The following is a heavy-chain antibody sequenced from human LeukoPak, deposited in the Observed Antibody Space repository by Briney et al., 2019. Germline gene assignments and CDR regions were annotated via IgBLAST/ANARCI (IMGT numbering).Heavy chain of an antibody. CDR3: ARGRRYDSSGHDHHWFDP. CDR1: GYTFTSYG. CDR2: ISAYNGNT. V-gene: IGHV1-18*01. D-gene: IGHD3-22*01. J-gene: IGHJ5*02. Sequence: ASVKVSCKASGYTFTSYGISWVRQAPAPGLEWMGWISAYNGNTNYAQKLQGRVTMTTDTSTSTAYMELRSLRSDDTAVYYCARGRRYDSSGHDHHWFDPWGQGTLVTVSS.